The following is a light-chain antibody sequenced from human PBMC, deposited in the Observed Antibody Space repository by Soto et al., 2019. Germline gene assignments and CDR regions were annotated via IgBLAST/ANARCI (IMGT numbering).Light chain of an antibody. CDR2: DGS. Sequence: EIVLTQSPATLSVSPGERVTLSCRASQNLHSFLNWYQQRPGQAPRPLICDGSKRPAGVPDRISGDGSGTDYTLTISSLEHEDFAVYYCNQRTRWPMTFGQGTRLEIK. V-gene: IGKV3-11*01. CDR1: QNLHSF. CDR3: NQRTRWPMT. J-gene: IGKJ5*01.